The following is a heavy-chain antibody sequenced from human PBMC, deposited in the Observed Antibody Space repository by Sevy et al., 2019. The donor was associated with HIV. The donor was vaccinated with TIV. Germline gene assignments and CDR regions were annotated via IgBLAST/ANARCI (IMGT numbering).Heavy chain of an antibody. D-gene: IGHD6-19*01. Sequence: GGSLRLSCSASGFTFSSYAMHWVRQAPGKGLEYVSAISSNGGSTYYADSVKGRFTISRDNSKNTLYLQMSSLRAEDTAVNYCVKDSPYPGIAVAGIRPCGAPGSGAFDIWGQGTMVTVSS. V-gene: IGHV3-64D*06. J-gene: IGHJ3*02. CDR3: VKDSPYPGIAVAGIRPCGAPGSGAFDI. CDR1: GFTFSSYA. CDR2: ISSNGGST.